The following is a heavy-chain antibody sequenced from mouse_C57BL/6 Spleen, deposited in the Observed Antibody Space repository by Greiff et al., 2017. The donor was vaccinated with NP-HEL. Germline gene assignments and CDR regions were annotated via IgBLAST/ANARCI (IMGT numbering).Heavy chain of an antibody. V-gene: IGHV3-6*01. CDR2: ISYDGSN. D-gene: IGHD2-1*01. J-gene: IGHJ1*03. Sequence: VQLKESGPGLVKPSQSLSLTCSVTGYSITSGYYWNWIRQFPGNKLEWMGYISYDGSNNYNPSLKNRISITRDTSKNQFFLKLNSVTTEDTATYYCARGGNPRYFDVWGTGTTVTVSS. CDR1: GYSITSGYY. CDR3: ARGGNPRYFDV.